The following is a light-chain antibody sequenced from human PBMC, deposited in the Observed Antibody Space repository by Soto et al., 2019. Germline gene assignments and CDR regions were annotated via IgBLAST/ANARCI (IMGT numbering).Light chain of an antibody. CDR2: DAS. CDR1: QSISSW. J-gene: IGKJ3*01. V-gene: IGKV1-5*01. CDR3: QQYNSYIFT. Sequence: DIQMTQSPSTLSASVGDRVTITCRASQSISSWLAWYQQKPGKAPKLLIYDASSLESGVPSRFSGSGSGTECTLTISSLQPDDFATYYCQQYNSYIFTFGPGTKVDIK.